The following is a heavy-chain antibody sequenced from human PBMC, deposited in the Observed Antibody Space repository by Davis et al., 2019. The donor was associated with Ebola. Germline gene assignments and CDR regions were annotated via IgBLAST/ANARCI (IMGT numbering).Heavy chain of an antibody. CDR1: GFTFSSAW. J-gene: IGHJ4*02. CDR2: IKSKSDGGTT. V-gene: IGHV3-15*01. Sequence: PGGSLRLSCAASGFTFSSAWMSWVRQAPGKGLEWVVRIKSKSDGGTTDYAAPVKGRFTISRDDSKNTWYLQMNSLKAEDTAVYYCTTLPTGARDYWGQGTLVTVSS. D-gene: IGHD2-8*02. CDR3: TTLPTGARDY.